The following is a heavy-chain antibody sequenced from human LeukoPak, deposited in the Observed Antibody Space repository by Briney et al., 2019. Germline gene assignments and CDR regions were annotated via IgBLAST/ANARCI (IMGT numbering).Heavy chain of an antibody. Sequence: SETLSLTCAVYGGSFSGYYWSWIRQPPGKGLEWIGEINHSGSTNYNPSLKSRVTISVDTSKNQFSLKLSSVTAADTAVYYCARERGVYYYGSGSSLDYWGQGALVTVSS. D-gene: IGHD3-10*01. CDR3: ARERGVYYYGSGSSLDY. CDR1: GGSFSGYY. J-gene: IGHJ4*02. CDR2: INHSGST. V-gene: IGHV4-34*01.